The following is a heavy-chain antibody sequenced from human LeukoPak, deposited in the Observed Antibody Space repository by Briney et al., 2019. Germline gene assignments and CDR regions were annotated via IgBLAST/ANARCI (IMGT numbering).Heavy chain of an antibody. J-gene: IGHJ5*02. Sequence: ASVKVSCKAPGYTFTSYDINWVRQATGQGLEWMGWMNPNSGNTGYAQKFQGRVTMTRNTSISTAYMELSSLRSEDTAVYYCARGGIRSYWFDPWGQGTLVTVSS. CDR2: MNPNSGNT. V-gene: IGHV1-8*01. D-gene: IGHD5-18*01. CDR3: ARGGIRSYWFDP. CDR1: GYTFTSYD.